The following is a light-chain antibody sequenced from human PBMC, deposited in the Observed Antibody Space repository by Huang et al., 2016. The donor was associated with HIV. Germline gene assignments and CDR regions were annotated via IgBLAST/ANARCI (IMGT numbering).Light chain of an antibody. J-gene: IGKJ1*01. CDR3: QQYNIWPSVT. Sequence: EIVMTQSPATLSVSPGDRATLSCRASQTISSNLAWYQQKPGQAPRLLIYGLSTRAAHIPTRCSGSGSGTDFTLTISSLQSEDSAVYYCQQYNIWPSVTFGQGTKVEVK. CDR2: GLS. V-gene: IGKV3-15*01. CDR1: QTISSN.